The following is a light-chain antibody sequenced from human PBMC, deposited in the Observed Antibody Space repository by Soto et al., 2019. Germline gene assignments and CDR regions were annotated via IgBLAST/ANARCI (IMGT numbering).Light chain of an antibody. V-gene: IGKV1-6*01. CDR1: QGIRND. CDR2: AAS. CDR3: LQKYFYPFT. Sequence: MPQSPSSPSASVGDRVTITCRASQGIRNDLDWFQQKPGKAPKLLIYAASNLQSGVPARFSGSGSGTDFSLTISSLQPEDFATYYCLQKYFYPFTFGPGTKVDIK. J-gene: IGKJ3*01.